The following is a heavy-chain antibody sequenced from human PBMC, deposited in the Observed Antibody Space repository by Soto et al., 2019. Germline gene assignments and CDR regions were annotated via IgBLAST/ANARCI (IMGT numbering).Heavy chain of an antibody. Sequence: QVHLVQSGAEVKKPGASVKVSCKGSGYDFTTYGITWVRHAPGQGLEWMAWISAHNGNTDYAQKLQGRATVTRDTPTSTAYMEVRSLRSDDTAMYYCARGRYGDYWGQGALVTVSS. CDR1: GYDFTTYG. V-gene: IGHV1-18*01. CDR3: ARGRYGDY. J-gene: IGHJ4*02. D-gene: IGHD1-1*01. CDR2: ISAHNGNT.